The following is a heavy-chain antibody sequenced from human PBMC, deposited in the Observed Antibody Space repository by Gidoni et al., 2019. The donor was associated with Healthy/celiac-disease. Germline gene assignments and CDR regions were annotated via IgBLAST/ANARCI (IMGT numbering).Heavy chain of an antibody. V-gene: IGHV3-23*01. CDR1: GVTFRSYA. J-gene: IGHJ4*02. CDR3: AKDEGSSQGGYYFDY. D-gene: IGHD6-13*01. CDR2: ISGSGGST. Sequence: EVQLFESGGGLVLPGGSLRLSCATSGVTFRSYAMSWVRQAPGKGLEWLSAISGSGGSTYYADSVKGRFTSARDNSKNTLYLQMNSLRAEDTAVYYCAKDEGSSQGGYYFDYWGQGTLVTVSS.